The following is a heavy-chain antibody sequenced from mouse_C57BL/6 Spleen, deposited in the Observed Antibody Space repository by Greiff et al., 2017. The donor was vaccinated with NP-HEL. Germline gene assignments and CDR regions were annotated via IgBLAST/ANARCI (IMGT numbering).Heavy chain of an antibody. CDR3: APHYDGYYDY. CDR1: GYAFSSSW. V-gene: IGHV1-82*01. D-gene: IGHD2-3*01. Sequence: QVQLKESGPELVKPGASVKISCKASGYAFSSSWMNWVKQRPGKGLEWIGRIYPGDGDTNYNGKFKGKATLTADKSSSTAYMQLSSLTSEDSAVYFCAPHYDGYYDYWGQGTTLTVSS. J-gene: IGHJ2*01. CDR2: IYPGDGDT.